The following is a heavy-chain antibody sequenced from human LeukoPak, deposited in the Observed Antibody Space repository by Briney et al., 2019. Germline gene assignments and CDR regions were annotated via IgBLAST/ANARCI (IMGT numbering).Heavy chain of an antibody. D-gene: IGHD2-2*01. CDR3: ATGLGVVVPTSRQNDY. CDR1: GYTLTELS. V-gene: IGHV1-24*01. Sequence: PGASVKVSCKVSGYTLTELSMHWVRQAPGKGLEWMGGFDPEDGETIYTQKFQGRVTMTEDTSTDTAYMELSSLRSGDTALYYCATGLGVVVPTSRQNDYWGQGTLVTVSS. CDR2: FDPEDGET. J-gene: IGHJ4*02.